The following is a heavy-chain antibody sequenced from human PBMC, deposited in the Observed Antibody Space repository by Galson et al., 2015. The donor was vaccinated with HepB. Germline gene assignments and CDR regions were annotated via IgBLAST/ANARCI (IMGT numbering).Heavy chain of an antibody. V-gene: IGHV6-1*01. J-gene: IGHJ3*02. D-gene: IGHD3-16*01. CDR1: GDSVSSHSAA. CDR2: TYYRSKWYN. CDR3: ARDPQWGWGAFDI. Sequence: CAISGDSVSSHSAAWNWIRQSPSRGLEWLGRTYYRSKWYNDYTVSVKSRITINPDTSKNQFSLQLNSVTPEDTAVYYCARDPQWGWGAFDIWGQGTMVTVSS.